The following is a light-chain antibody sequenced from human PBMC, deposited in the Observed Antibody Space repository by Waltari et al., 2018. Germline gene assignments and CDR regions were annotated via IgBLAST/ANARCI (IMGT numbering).Light chain of an antibody. CDR2: HAS. CDR1: QSISKY. V-gene: IGKV3-20*01. J-gene: IGKJ1*01. Sequence: EIMLTPSPGTLSLYPGESDTLACKASQSISKYLAWYQQKPGQAPRLLISHASSRATGIPDRFSGSGSETDFSLTISRLEPENFAVYYCQHYVRLPATFGQATNVEIK. CDR3: QHYVRLPAT.